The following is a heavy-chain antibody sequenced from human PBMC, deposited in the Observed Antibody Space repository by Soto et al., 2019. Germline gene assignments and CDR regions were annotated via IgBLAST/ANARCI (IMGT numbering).Heavy chain of an antibody. D-gene: IGHD2-8*01. Sequence: QVQLVESGGGVVQPGRFLRLSCGASGFTFSSYAMHWVRQAPGKGLEWVAVISYDGSNKYYADSVKGRFTISRDNSKNTLYLQMNSLRAEDTAVYYCARLMGPDYYYYGMDVWGQGTTVTVSS. J-gene: IGHJ6*02. CDR1: GFTFSSYA. CDR3: ARLMGPDYYYYGMDV. CDR2: ISYDGSNK. V-gene: IGHV3-30-3*01.